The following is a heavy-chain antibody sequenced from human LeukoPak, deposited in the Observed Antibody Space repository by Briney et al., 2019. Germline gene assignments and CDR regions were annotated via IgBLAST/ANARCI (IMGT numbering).Heavy chain of an antibody. CDR3: ARDRGEWELLY. CDR2: INSDGSST. J-gene: IGHJ4*02. V-gene: IGHV3-74*01. CDR1: GFTFSSYS. D-gene: IGHD1-26*01. Sequence: PGGSLRLSCAASGFTFSSYSMNWVRQAPGKGLVWVSRINSDGSSTSYVVSVKGRFTISRDNSKNTLYLQMNSLRAEDTAVYYCARDRGEWELLYWGQGTLVTVSS.